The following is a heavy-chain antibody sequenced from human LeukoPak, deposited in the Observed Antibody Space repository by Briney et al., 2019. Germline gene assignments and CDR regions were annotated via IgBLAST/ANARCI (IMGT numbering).Heavy chain of an antibody. V-gene: IGHV3-53*01. CDR3: ARAMDYYSDY. CDR1: GFTVSSNY. D-gene: IGHD5-18*01. CDR2: IYSGGST. Sequence: SGGSLRLSCAASGFTVSSNYMSWVRQAPGKGLEWVSVIYSGGSTYYADSVKGRFTISRDNSKNTLYLQMNSLRAEDTAVYYCARAMDYYSDYWGQGTLVTVSS. J-gene: IGHJ4*02.